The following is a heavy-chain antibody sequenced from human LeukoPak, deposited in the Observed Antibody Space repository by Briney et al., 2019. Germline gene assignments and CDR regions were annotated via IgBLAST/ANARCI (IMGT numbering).Heavy chain of an antibody. J-gene: IGHJ5*02. CDR1: GGSVSSGSYY. CDR3: AREETTVTTDGGWFDP. D-gene: IGHD4-17*01. V-gene: IGHV4-61*01. CDR2: IYYSGSY. Sequence: SGTLSLTCTVSGGSVSSGSYYWSWIRQPPGKGLEWIGSIYYSGSYNYNPSLKSRVTISVDTSKNQFSLKLSSVTAADTALYYCAREETTVTTDGGWFDPWGQGTLVTVSS.